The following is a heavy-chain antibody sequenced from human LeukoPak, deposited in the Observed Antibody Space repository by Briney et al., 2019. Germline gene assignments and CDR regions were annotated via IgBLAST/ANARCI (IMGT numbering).Heavy chain of an antibody. CDR3: AKGAYDYIEMGHFDY. D-gene: IGHD5-12*01. V-gene: IGHV3-23*01. CDR1: GFSLSNSA. J-gene: IGHJ4*02. Sequence: PGGSLRLSCAASGFSLSNSAMGWVRQAPGKGLEWVSLIIASSGSTIYADSVKGRFTISRDNSKNTLYLQMNSLRAEDTAVYYCAKGAYDYIEMGHFDYWGQGALVTVSS. CDR2: IIASSGST.